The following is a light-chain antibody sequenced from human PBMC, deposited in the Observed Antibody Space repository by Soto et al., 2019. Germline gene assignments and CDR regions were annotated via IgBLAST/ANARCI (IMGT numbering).Light chain of an antibody. CDR2: DAS. J-gene: IGKJ1*01. V-gene: IGKV3-15*01. CDR1: QSVLRH. CDR3: QQYNDWPT. Sequence: TVVTQSPATLSVSPGERATLSCWASQSVLRHLAWYQQKPGQPARRLIYDASTRATGIPARFSASGCGKEFTLTSSSMQSEYVAVYSCQQYNDWPTFGQGTQVDI.